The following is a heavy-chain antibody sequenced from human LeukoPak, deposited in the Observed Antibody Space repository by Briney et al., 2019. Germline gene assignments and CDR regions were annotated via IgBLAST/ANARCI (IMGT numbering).Heavy chain of an antibody. D-gene: IGHD3-10*01. J-gene: IGHJ6*02. CDR3: ARGNYGSGSYVDGMDV. Sequence: ASVKVSCKASGYTFTSYYMHWVRQAPGQGLEWMGRINPSGGSTSYAQKFQGRVTMTRDTSTGTPYMELSSLGSEDTAVYYCARGNYGSGSYVDGMDVWGQGTTVTVSS. V-gene: IGHV1-46*01. CDR1: GYTFTSYY. CDR2: INPSGGST.